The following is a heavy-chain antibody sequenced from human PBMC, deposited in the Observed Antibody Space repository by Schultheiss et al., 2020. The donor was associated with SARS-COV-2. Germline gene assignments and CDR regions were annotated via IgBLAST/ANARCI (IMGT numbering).Heavy chain of an antibody. CDR3: ARGRYANYDSSGYYYDY. V-gene: IGHV4-34*01. CDR2: INHSGST. CDR1: GGSFSGYY. Sequence: SETLSLTCAVYGGSFSGYYWSWIRQPPGKGLEWIGEINHSGSTNYNPSLKSRVTISVDTSKNQFSLKLSSVTAADTAVYYCARGRYANYDSSGYYYDYWGQGTLVTVSS. D-gene: IGHD3-22*01. J-gene: IGHJ4*02.